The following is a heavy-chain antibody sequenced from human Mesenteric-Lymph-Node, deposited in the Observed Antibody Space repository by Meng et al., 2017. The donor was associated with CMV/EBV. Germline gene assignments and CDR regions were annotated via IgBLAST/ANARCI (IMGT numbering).Heavy chain of an antibody. Sequence: SETLSLTCTVSGDSISSYYWSWIRQPPGKGLEWIGYIYYSGSTNYNPSLMSRVTISVDTSKNQFSLKLTSVTAADTAVYYCATTYRYSSSKADAFDIWGQGTMVTVSS. D-gene: IGHD6-6*01. CDR3: ATTYRYSSSKADAFDI. CDR1: GDSISSYY. J-gene: IGHJ3*02. V-gene: IGHV4-59*12. CDR2: IYYSGST.